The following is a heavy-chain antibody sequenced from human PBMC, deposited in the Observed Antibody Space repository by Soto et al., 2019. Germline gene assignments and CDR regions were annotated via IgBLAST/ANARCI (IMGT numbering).Heavy chain of an antibody. Sequence: QVQLVESGGGVVQPGRSLRLSCAASGFTFSSYAMHWGRQAPGKGLEWVAVISYDGSNKYYADSVKGRFTISRDNSKNTLYLQMNSLRAEDTAVYYCARALGGEGDWGQGTLVTVSS. CDR1: GFTFSSYA. CDR3: ARALGGEGD. J-gene: IGHJ4*02. V-gene: IGHV3-30-3*01. D-gene: IGHD3-10*01. CDR2: ISYDGSNK.